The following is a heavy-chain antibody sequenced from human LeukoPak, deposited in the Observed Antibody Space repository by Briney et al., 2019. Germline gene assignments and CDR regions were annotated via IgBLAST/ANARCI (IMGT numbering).Heavy chain of an antibody. CDR1: GFTFSTCG. Sequence: PGGSLRLTCAASGFTFSTCGMHWVRQAPGQGLEWVAFIRYHGSDKYYADSVKGRFTISRDNSENTLYLQMNSLRTEDTAVYYCTKDLDGGSYSADAFDIWGQGTMVTVSS. CDR2: IRYHGSDK. CDR3: TKDLDGGSYSADAFDI. V-gene: IGHV3-30*02. D-gene: IGHD1-26*01. J-gene: IGHJ3*02.